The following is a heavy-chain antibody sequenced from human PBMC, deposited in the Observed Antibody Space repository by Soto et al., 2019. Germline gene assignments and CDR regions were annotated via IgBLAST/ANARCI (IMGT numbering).Heavy chain of an antibody. CDR2: IYYSGST. V-gene: IGHV4-39*01. CDR3: ARRIQLWTTFDY. CDR1: GGSISSSSYY. D-gene: IGHD5-18*01. Sequence: KPSETLSLTCTVSGGSISSSSYYWGWIRQPPGKGLEWIGSIYYSGSTYYNPSLKSRVTISVDTSKNQFSLKLSSVTAADTAVYYCARRIQLWTTFDYWGQGTLVTVSS. J-gene: IGHJ4*02.